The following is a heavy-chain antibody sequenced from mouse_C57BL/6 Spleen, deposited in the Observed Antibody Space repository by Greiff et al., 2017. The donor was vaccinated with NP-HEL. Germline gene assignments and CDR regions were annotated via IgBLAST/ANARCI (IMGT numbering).Heavy chain of an antibody. CDR2: IWTGGGT. J-gene: IGHJ3*01. CDR1: GFSLTSYA. V-gene: IGHV2-9-1*01. Sequence: VQLQQSGPGLVAPSQSLSITCTVSGFSLTSYAISWVRQPPGKGLEWLGVIWTGGGTNYNSALKSRLSISKDNSKIQVFLKMTSLQTDDTARYYCAGNYYGSSWFAYWGQGTLVTVSA. CDR3: AGNYYGSSWFAY. D-gene: IGHD1-1*01.